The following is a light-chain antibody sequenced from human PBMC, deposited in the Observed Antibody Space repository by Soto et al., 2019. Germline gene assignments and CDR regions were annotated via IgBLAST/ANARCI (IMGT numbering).Light chain of an antibody. J-gene: IGLJ3*02. V-gene: IGLV1-44*01. CDR2: SNV. Sequence: QSVLTQAPSASGTPGQRVTISCSGSSSNIGSNTVSWYQQVLGTAPKVLIYSNVQRPSGVPDRFSGSKSGTSASLAIGGLQSEDEADYYCAAWDGSLNGWVFGGGTKVTVL. CDR3: AAWDGSLNGWV. CDR1: SSNIGSNT.